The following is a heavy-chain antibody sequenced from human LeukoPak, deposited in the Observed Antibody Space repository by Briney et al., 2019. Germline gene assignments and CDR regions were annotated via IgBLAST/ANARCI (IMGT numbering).Heavy chain of an antibody. CDR1: GGSISSGGYS. V-gene: IGHV4-30-2*01. CDR3: ARAHGWLLLHQSNWFDP. J-gene: IGHJ5*02. CDR2: IYHSGST. Sequence: PSETLSLTCAVSGGSISSGGYSWSWIRQPPGKGLECIGYIYHSGSTYYNPSLKSRVTISVDRSKNQFSLKLSSVTAADTAVYYCARAHGWLLLHQSNWFDPWGQGTLVTVSS. D-gene: IGHD3-22*01.